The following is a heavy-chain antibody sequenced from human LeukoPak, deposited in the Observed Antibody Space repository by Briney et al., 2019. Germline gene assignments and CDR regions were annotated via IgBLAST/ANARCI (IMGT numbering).Heavy chain of an antibody. Sequence: GGSLRLSCVASGFTFGKYWMSWVRQAPGKGLEWVANIKQDGSEKNYVDSVKGRFTISRDNAKTSLYLQMNSLRVEDTAVYYCARSLWPEDYWGQGTLVTVSS. V-gene: IGHV3-7*01. CDR3: ARSLWPEDY. D-gene: IGHD5-18*01. J-gene: IGHJ4*02. CDR2: IKQDGSEK. CDR1: GFTFGKYW.